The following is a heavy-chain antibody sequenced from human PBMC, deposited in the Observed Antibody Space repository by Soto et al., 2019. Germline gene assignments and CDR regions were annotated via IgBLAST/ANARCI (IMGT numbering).Heavy chain of an antibody. D-gene: IGHD6-6*01. V-gene: IGHV3-21*01. Sequence: TGGSLRLSCAASGFTFSSYSMNWVRQAPGKGLEWVSSISSSSSYIYYADSVKGRFTISRDNAKNSLYLQMNSLRAEDTAVYYCARWKRAARIYYYGMDVWGQGTTVTVSS. CDR1: GFTFSSYS. J-gene: IGHJ6*02. CDR3: ARWKRAARIYYYGMDV. CDR2: ISSSSSYI.